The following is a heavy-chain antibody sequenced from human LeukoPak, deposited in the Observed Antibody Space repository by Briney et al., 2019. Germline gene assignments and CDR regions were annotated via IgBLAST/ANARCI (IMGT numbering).Heavy chain of an antibody. V-gene: IGHV3-21*01. CDR1: GFTFSSYS. Sequence: PGGSLRLSCAASGFTFSSYSMNWVRQAPGKGLEWVSSISSSSSYIYYADSVKGRFTISRDNAKNSLYLQMNSLRAEDTAVYYCARDQKGSWYVDYWGQGTLVTVSS. CDR2: ISSSSSYI. J-gene: IGHJ4*02. CDR3: ARDQKGSWYVDY. D-gene: IGHD6-13*01.